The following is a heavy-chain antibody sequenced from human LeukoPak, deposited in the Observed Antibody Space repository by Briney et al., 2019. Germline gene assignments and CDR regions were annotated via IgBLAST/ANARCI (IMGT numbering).Heavy chain of an antibody. J-gene: IGHJ4*02. D-gene: IGHD1-26*01. CDR2: IYYSGST. CDR3: ARGRAWELLYYFDY. V-gene: IGHV4-39*07. Sequence: SETLSPTCTVSGGSISSYYWGWIRQPPGKGLEWIGSIYYSGSTYYNPSLKSRVTISVDTSKNQFSLKLSSVTAADTAVYYCARGRAWELLYYFDYWGQGTLVTVSS. CDR1: GGSISSYY.